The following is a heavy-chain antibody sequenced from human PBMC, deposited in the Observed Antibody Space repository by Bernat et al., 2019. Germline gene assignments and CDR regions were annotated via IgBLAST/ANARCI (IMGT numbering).Heavy chain of an antibody. CDR1: GFTVSSNY. CDR3: ARVNGDARYYYGMDV. V-gene: IGHV3-53*02. J-gene: IGHJ6*02. D-gene: IGHD4-17*01. CDR2: IYSGGST. Sequence: EVQLVETGGGLIQPGGSLRLSCAASGFTVSSNYMSWVRQAPGKGLEWVSVIYSGGSTYYADSVKGRFTISRDNSKNTLYLQMNSLRAEDTAVYYCARVNGDARYYYGMDVWGQGTTVTVSS.